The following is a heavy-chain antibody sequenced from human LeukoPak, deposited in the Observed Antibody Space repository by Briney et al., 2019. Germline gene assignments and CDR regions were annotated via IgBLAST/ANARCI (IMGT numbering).Heavy chain of an antibody. CDR3: AGYCGSTNCYSLDY. V-gene: IGHV5-51*01. D-gene: IGHD2-2*01. Sequence: PGESLKISCKVSGSSFTYYWIGWVRQMPGKGLEWMGIIYPADSDTKYSPSFQGHVSISADKSITTAYLQWSSLKASDTAMYFCAGYCGSTNCYSLDYWGQGTLVTVSS. CDR1: GSSFTYYW. CDR2: IYPADSDT. J-gene: IGHJ4*02.